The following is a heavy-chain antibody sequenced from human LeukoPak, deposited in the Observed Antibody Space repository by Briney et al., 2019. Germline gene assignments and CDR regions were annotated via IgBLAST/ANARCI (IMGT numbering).Heavy chain of an antibody. J-gene: IGHJ4*02. CDR2: ISSSSSYI. Sequence: SGGSLRLSCAASGFTFSSYSMNWVRQAPGKGLEWVSSISSSSSYIYYADSVKGRLTISRDNAKNSLYLQMNSLRAEDTAVYYCARGSSNYLDYWGQGTLVTVSS. V-gene: IGHV3-21*01. D-gene: IGHD6-19*01. CDR1: GFTFSSYS. CDR3: ARGSSNYLDY.